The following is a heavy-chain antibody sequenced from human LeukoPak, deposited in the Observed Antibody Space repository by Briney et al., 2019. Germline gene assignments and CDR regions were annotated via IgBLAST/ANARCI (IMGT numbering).Heavy chain of an antibody. V-gene: IGHV4-39*01. D-gene: IGHD6-6*01. Sequence: XVSGGSIXSSSYXWGWVRQPPGKGLEWIGSIYYSGSTYYNPSLKSRVTISVDTSKNQFSLKLSSVTAADTAVYYCARHGSIAARWGFDYWGQGTLVTVSS. CDR1: GGSIXSSSYX. CDR3: ARHGSIAARWGFDY. J-gene: IGHJ4*02. CDR2: IYYSGST.